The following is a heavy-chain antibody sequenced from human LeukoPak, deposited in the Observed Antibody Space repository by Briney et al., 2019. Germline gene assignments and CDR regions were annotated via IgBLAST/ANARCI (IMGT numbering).Heavy chain of an antibody. CDR1: GFAFSNYG. CDR3: ASDEGNYFDY. J-gene: IGHJ4*02. CDR2: ISRNSTYI. V-gene: IGHV3-21*01. Sequence: PGGSLRLSCAASGFAFSNYGMSWVRQAPGKGLEWVASISRNSTYIHYADSVKGRFTISRDNARNSLFLQMNSLRAEDTAIYYCASDEGNYFDYWGQGTLVTVSS.